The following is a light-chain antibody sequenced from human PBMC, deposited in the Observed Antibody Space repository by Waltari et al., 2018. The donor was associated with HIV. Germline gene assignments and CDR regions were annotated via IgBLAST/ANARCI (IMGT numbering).Light chain of an antibody. CDR3: AAWDDSLSGLV. J-gene: IGLJ2*01. CDR1: NSNIARNF. CDR2: RNN. V-gene: IGLV1-47*01. Sequence: QSVLTQAPSSSGTPGQRVTISCSGTNSNIARNFLYWDQQVPGGAPKLLIYRNNQRASGVPDRFSGSKSVTSASLAISGLRSEDEADYYCAAWDDSLSGLVFGGRTKLTVL.